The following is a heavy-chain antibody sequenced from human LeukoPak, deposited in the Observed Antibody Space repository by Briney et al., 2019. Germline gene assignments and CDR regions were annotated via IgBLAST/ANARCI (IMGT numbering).Heavy chain of an antibody. CDR1: GFTFNSYS. CDR2: ISSSSSYI. V-gene: IGHV3-21*01. Sequence: GGSLRLSCAASGFTFNSYSMNWVRQAPGKGLEWVSSISSSSSYIYFADSVKGRFTISRDNAKNSLSLQMNSLRAEDTAVYYCARDRIVGATFDYRGQGTLVTVSS. D-gene: IGHD1-26*01. J-gene: IGHJ4*02. CDR3: ARDRIVGATFDY.